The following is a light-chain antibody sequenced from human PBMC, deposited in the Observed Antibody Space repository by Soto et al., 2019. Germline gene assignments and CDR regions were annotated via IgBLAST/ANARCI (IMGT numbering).Light chain of an antibody. V-gene: IGLV1-51*01. J-gene: IGLJ3*02. Sequence: QSVLTQPPSVSAAPGQKVTISCSGSSSNIGNNYVSWYQQLPGTAPKLLIFENSKRPSGIPDRFSGSKSGTSATLGITGLQTGDEADYYCGTWDSSLNTRVFGGGTKLTVL. CDR2: ENS. CDR1: SSNIGNNY. CDR3: GTWDSSLNTRV.